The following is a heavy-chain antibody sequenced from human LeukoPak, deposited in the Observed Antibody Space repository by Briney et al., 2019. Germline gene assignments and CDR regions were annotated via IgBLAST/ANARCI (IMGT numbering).Heavy chain of an antibody. CDR2: ISSSGSTI. J-gene: IGHJ6*04. CDR1: GLTFSSYE. D-gene: IGHD2-2*01. V-gene: IGHV3-48*03. Sequence: GGSLRLSCAASGLTFSSYEMNWVRQAPGKGLERGSYISSSGSTIYYADSVKGRFTISRDNAKNSLYLQMNSLRAEDTAVYYCARYCSSTSCYYYYYGMDVWGKGTTVTVSS. CDR3: ARYCSSTSCYYYYYGMDV.